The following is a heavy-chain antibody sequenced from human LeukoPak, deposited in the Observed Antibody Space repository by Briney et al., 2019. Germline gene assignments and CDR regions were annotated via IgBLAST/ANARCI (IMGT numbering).Heavy chain of an antibody. J-gene: IGHJ4*02. CDR2: INWNGDST. Sequence: GESLRLSCAASGFNFDEYGMIWVRQGLGKGLEWVSGINWNGDSTGYADSVKGRFTISRDNAKNSLYLQMNSLRAEDTALYYCARGGRGSWGQGTPVTVSS. CDR3: ARGGRGS. D-gene: IGHD5-12*01. V-gene: IGHV3-20*04. CDR1: GFNFDEYG.